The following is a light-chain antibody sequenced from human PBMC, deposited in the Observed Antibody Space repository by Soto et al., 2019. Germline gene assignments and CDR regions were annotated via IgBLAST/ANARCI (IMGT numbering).Light chain of an antibody. Sequence: QSVLTQPHSASGAPGQRVTISCSGSSSKIGTSSVHWFQQLPGTAPKLLISTTNQRPSGVPDRFSGSKSGTSASLAISGLQSEDEADYYCAAWDDSLNGHVFGTGTKVTVL. V-gene: IGLV1-44*01. J-gene: IGLJ1*01. CDR1: SSKIGTSS. CDR2: TTN. CDR3: AAWDDSLNGHV.